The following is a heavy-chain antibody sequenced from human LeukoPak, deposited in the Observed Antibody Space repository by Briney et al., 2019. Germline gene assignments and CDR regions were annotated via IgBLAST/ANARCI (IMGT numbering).Heavy chain of an antibody. CDR1: GDPISTYY. CDR2: VYYTGST. CDR3: ARARIAVSYFDY. V-gene: IGHV4-59*01. D-gene: IGHD6-6*01. J-gene: IGHJ4*02. Sequence: SETLSLTCTVSGDPISTYYWSWIRQPPGKGLEWIGYVYYTGSTNHNPSLRSRVTISVDTSNNQFSLKMRSVTAADTAVYYCARARIAVSYFDYWGQGALVTVSS.